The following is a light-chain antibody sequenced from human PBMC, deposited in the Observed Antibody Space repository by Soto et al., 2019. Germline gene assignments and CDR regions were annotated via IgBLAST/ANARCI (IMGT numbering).Light chain of an antibody. CDR3: AAWDDSLGGYV. J-gene: IGLJ1*01. CDR1: SSNIGSNY. V-gene: IGLV1-47*01. Sequence: QSVLTQPPSASETPGQRVTISCSGSSSNIGSNYVYWYQQLPGTAPKLLIYRNNLRPSGVPDRFSGSKSGTSASLAISGLRSEDEADYYCAAWDDSLGGYVFGTGTKVTVL. CDR2: RNN.